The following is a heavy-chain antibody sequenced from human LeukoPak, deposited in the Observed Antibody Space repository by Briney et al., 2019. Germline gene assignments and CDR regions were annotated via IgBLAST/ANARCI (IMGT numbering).Heavy chain of an antibody. CDR1: GFTVSSNY. J-gene: IGHJ4*02. V-gene: IGHV3-7*03. CDR2: IKQDGSEK. Sequence: PGGSLRLSCAASGFTVSSNYMSWVRQAPGKGLEWVANIKQDGSEKYYVDSVKGRFTISRDNAKNSLYLQMNSLRAEDTAVYYCARDRRLDYWGQGTLVTVSS. CDR3: ARDRRLDY.